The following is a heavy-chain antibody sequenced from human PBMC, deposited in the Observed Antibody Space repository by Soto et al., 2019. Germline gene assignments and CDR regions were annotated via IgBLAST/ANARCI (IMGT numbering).Heavy chain of an antibody. Sequence: SETLSLTCTVSGGSISTRSSYWGWIRQPPGKGLEWIGSIYYIGNTYYNPSLKSRVTISVDTSKNQFSLKLSSVTAADTAVYYCARHRGHSSGWPRPEKYYYYYYGMDVWGQGTTVTVSS. CDR3: ARHRGHSSGWPRPEKYYYYYYGMDV. CDR2: IYYIGNT. CDR1: GGSISTRSSY. D-gene: IGHD6-19*01. V-gene: IGHV4-39*01. J-gene: IGHJ6*02.